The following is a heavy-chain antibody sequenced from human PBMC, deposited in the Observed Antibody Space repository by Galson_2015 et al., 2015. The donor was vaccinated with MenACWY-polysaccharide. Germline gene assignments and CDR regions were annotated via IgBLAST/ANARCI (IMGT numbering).Heavy chain of an antibody. Sequence: SAKVSCRAFGYSFSSYDINWVRQTTGHGLEWMGWMNPNSGNTGYAQKFQGRVTMTRNTSISIAYMELSSLRSEDTAVYYCARGGKYYYDSSGYLNWFDPWGQGTLVTVSS. J-gene: IGHJ5*02. D-gene: IGHD3-22*01. CDR1: GYSFSSYD. CDR2: MNPNSGNT. V-gene: IGHV1-8*01. CDR3: ARGGKYYYDSSGYLNWFDP.